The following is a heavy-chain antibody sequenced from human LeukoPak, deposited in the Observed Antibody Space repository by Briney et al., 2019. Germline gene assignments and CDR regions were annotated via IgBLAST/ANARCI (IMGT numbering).Heavy chain of an antibody. CDR3: ARVSLVGAHPFDY. Sequence: PGGSLRLSCAASGFTPSSYSMNGVRQAPGKGLEWVSYISSSSSTIYYADSVEGRFTISRDNAKNSLYLQMNSLRAEDTAVYYCARVSLVGAHPFDYWGQGTLVTVSS. CDR1: GFTPSSYS. J-gene: IGHJ4*02. D-gene: IGHD1-26*01. CDR2: ISSSSSTI. V-gene: IGHV3-48*01.